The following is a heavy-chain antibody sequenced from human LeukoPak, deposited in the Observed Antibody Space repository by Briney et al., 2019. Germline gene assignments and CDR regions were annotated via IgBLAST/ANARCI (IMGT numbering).Heavy chain of an antibody. CDR3: ARGVGATLLYYYYYYMDV. J-gene: IGHJ6*03. CDR1: GGSISSFY. V-gene: IGHV4-4*07. CDR2: ISTRGNA. Sequence: SETLSLTCSVSGGSISSFYWSWVRQPAGKGLEWIGRISTRGNADYNPSLKSRVTLSVDTSKNQFSLKLSSVTAADTAVYYCARGVGATLLYYYYYYMDVWGKGTTVTVSS. D-gene: IGHD1-26*01.